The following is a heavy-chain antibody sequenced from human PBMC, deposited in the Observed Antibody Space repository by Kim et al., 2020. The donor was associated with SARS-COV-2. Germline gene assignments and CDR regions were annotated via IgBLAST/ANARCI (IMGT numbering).Heavy chain of an antibody. Sequence: GGSLRLSCAASGFTVSSNYMSWVRQAPGKGLEWVSVIYSGGSTYYADSVKGRFTISRHNSKNTLYLQMNSLRAEDTAVYYCARAYYYDSSGYYSDYWGQGTLVTVSS. J-gene: IGHJ4*02. CDR3: ARAYYYDSSGYYSDY. CDR2: IYSGGST. CDR1: GFTVSSNY. D-gene: IGHD3-22*01. V-gene: IGHV3-53*04.